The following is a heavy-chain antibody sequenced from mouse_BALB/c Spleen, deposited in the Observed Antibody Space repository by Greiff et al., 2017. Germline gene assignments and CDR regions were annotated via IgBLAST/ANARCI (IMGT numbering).Heavy chain of an antibody. Sequence: EVKLMESGGGLVQPGGSLRLSCAPSGFTFTDYYMSWVRQPPGKALEWLGFIRNKANGYTTEYSASVKGRFTISRDNSQSILYLQMNTLRAEDSATYYCARDDDYDWFAYWGQGTLVTVSA. CDR2: IRNKANGYTT. V-gene: IGHV7-3*02. CDR1: GFTFTDYY. J-gene: IGHJ3*01. CDR3: ARDDDYDWFAY. D-gene: IGHD2-4*01.